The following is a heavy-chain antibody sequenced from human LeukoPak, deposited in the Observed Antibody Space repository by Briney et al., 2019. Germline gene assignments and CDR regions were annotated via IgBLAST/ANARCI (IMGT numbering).Heavy chain of an antibody. CDR1: GFTFSSYN. J-gene: IGHJ6*02. Sequence: GGSLRLSCAASGFTFSSYNMNWVRQAPGKGLEWVSYIISGSSIIYYADSVKGRFTISRDNGKNSLYLQMNSLRAEDTAVYYCAREDHYYHGMDVWGQGTTVTVSS. CDR3: AREDHYYHGMDV. V-gene: IGHV3-48*01. CDR2: IISGSSII.